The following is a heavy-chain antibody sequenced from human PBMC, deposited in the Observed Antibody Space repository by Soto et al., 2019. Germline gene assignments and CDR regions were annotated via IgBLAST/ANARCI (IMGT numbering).Heavy chain of an antibody. D-gene: IGHD6-19*01. Sequence: ASETLSLTCTVSGGSFSSYYWTWIRQTAGKGLEWIGRINTSGSANYNPPLKSRITLSVDTSKKEFSLKLTSVTAEDTAVYFCARDRGIGVADYFDYWGRGTLVTVSS. J-gene: IGHJ4*02. V-gene: IGHV4-4*07. CDR3: ARDRGIGVADYFDY. CDR2: INTSGSA. CDR1: GGSFSSYY.